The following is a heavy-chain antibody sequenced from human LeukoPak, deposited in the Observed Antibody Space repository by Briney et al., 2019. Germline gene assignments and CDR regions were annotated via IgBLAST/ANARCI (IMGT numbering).Heavy chain of an antibody. D-gene: IGHD3-22*01. CDR3: AKGSYYDSSGSFYFDY. Sequence: SGGSLRLSCAASGFTFSSYAMSWVRQAPGKGLEWVSGISGSGDNTYYADSVKGRFTISRDNSKNTLYVQVNSLGTEDTAAYYCAKGSYYDSSGSFYFDYWVQGTLVTVSS. V-gene: IGHV3-23*01. CDR2: ISGSGDNT. CDR1: GFTFSSYA. J-gene: IGHJ4*02.